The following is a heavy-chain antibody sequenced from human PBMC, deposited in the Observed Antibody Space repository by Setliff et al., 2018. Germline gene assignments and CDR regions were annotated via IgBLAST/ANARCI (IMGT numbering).Heavy chain of an antibody. CDR2: IIPIFGTA. CDR1: GYAFTDNY. J-gene: IGHJ6*03. D-gene: IGHD3-3*01. Sequence: SVEVSCKTSGYAFTDNYIHWVRQAPGQGLEWMGRIIPIFGTANYAQKFQGRVTITADKSTSTAYMELSSLRSEDTAVYYCARGRHPPWSGYPYYYMDVWGKGTTVTVSS. V-gene: IGHV1-69*06. CDR3: ARGRHPPWSGYPYYYMDV.